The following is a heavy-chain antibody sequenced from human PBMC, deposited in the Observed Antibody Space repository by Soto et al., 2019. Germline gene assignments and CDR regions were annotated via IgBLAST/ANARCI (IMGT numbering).Heavy chain of an antibody. Sequence: EVQLLESGGDLGQPGGSLRLSCAASGFTFSNYAMSWVRQAPGKGLEWVSAITGSGGDTFHADSVKGRLTISRDNTKNTVYLQMDRLRAEDTAVYYCAKGSASSRPYYFDYWGQGTLVTVSS. CDR2: ITGSGGDT. V-gene: IGHV3-23*01. CDR1: GFTFSNYA. CDR3: AKGSASSRPYYFDY. D-gene: IGHD2-2*01. J-gene: IGHJ4*02.